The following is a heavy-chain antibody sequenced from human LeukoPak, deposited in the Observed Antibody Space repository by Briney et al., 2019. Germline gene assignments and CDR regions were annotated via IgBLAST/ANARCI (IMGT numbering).Heavy chain of an antibody. CDR1: GYTFTGYY. CDR3: ARDMSYYYGSGSYYR. CDR2: INPDSGGT. J-gene: IGHJ4*02. V-gene: IGHV1-2*02. Sequence: ASVKVPCKASGYTFTGYYMHWVRQAPGQGLEWVGWINPDSGGTNYAQKFQGRVTMTRDTSIRTAYMELSRLRSDDTAVYYCARDMSYYYGSGSYYRWGQGTLVTVSS. D-gene: IGHD3-10*01.